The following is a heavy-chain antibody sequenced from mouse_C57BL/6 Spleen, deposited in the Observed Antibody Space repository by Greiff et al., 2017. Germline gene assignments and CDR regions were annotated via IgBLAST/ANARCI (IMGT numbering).Heavy chain of an antibody. CDR1: GYSFTDYN. D-gene: IGHD1-1*01. V-gene: IGHV1-39*01. J-gene: IGHJ3*01. Sequence: EVKLMESGPELVKPGASVKISCKASGYSFTDYNMNWVKQSNGKSLEWIGVINPNYGTTSYNQKFKGKATLTVDQSSSTAYMQLNSLTSEDSAVYYCAREDYYGSSYKWFAYWGQGTLVTVSA. CDR2: INPNYGTT. CDR3: AREDYYGSSYKWFAY.